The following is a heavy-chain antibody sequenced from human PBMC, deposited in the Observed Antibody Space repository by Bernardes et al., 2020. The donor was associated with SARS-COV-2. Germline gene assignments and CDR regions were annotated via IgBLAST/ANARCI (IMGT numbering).Heavy chain of an antibody. CDR1: GFNFGDYG. Sequence: GESLKISCTSSGFNFGDYGMSWFRQAPGKGLEWVGLIRSEAYGGTTEYAATVDGRFTISRDDSKGVAYLQMNSLKSEDTAVYYCSRGLPARWRQLDFDYWGQGNLVTVSS. CDR2: IRSEAYGGTT. CDR3: SRGLPARWRQLDFDY. D-gene: IGHD1-1*01. J-gene: IGHJ4*02. V-gene: IGHV3-49*03.